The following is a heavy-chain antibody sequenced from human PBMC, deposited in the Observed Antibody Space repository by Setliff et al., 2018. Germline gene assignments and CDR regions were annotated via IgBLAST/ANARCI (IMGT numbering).Heavy chain of an antibody. J-gene: IGHJ4*02. CDR1: GFTFSSFW. D-gene: IGHD2-21*01. Sequence: GSLRLSCAASGFTFSSFWMSWVRQAPGKGLEWVANIDPDGIGKYYIDSVRGRFTISRDNAQKTLYLHMNNLRAEDTAVYYCARAIPGGRLYYFDHWGQGTLVTVSS. CDR2: IDPDGIGK. CDR3: ARAIPGGRLYYFDH. V-gene: IGHV3-7*01.